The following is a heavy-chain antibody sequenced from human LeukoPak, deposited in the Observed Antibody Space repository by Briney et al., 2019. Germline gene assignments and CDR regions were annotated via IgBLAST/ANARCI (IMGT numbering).Heavy chain of an antibody. J-gene: IGHJ4*02. CDR3: AKCQGGFWYDASDY. D-gene: IGHD1-1*01. V-gene: IGHV3-23*01. Sequence: PGGSLRLSCAASGFTFSSYAMSWVRQAPGKGLEWVSAISGSGGSTYYADTVKGRFTISRDNSKNTLYLQMNSLRAEDTAVYYCAKCQGGFWYDASDYWGQGTLVTVSS. CDR1: GFTFSSYA. CDR2: ISGSGGST.